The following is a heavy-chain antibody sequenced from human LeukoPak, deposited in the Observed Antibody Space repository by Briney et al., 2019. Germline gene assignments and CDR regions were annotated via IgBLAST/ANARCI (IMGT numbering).Heavy chain of an antibody. Sequence: GGSLRLPCAASGFTFSNYAMRWVREAPGKGLEWVSTISSSGGNTYYADSVKGRFTISRDNSKNTLYLQMNSLRAEDTAVYYCARIRSGYYHDYWGQGTLVTVSS. V-gene: IGHV3-23*01. J-gene: IGHJ4*02. CDR1: GFTFSNYA. CDR2: ISSSGGNT. D-gene: IGHD3-3*01. CDR3: ARIRSGYYHDY.